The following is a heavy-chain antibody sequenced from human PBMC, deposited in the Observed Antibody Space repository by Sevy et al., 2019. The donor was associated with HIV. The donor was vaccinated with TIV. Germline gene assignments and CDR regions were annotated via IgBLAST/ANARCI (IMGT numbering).Heavy chain of an antibody. J-gene: IGHJ4*02. V-gene: IGHV3-23*01. CDR2: LSFGCGEI. CDR1: GFTFSKYS. CDR3: AREGCTKPHDY. D-gene: IGHD2-8*01. Sequence: GGSLRLSCAASGFTFSKYSMSWVRQPPGKGLEWVSTLSFGCGEINHADSVKGRFTISRDNSKNSLYLRMNNLRAEDTAVYYCAREGCTKPHDYWGQGPLVTVSS.